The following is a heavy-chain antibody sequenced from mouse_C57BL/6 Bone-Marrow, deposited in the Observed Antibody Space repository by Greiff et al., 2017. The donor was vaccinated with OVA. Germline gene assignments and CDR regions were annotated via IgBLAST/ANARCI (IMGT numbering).Heavy chain of an antibody. V-gene: IGHV5-9-1*02. CDR2: ISSGGDYI. D-gene: IGHD1-1*01. CDR3: TREGDYYGSRPYWYFDV. J-gene: IGHJ1*03. Sequence: EVHLVESGEGLVKPGGSLKLSCAASGFTFSSYAMSWVRQTPEKRLEWVAYISSGGDYIYYADTVKGRFTISRDNARNTLYLQMSSLKSEDTAMYYCTREGDYYGSRPYWYFDVWGTGTTVTVSS. CDR1: GFTFSSYA.